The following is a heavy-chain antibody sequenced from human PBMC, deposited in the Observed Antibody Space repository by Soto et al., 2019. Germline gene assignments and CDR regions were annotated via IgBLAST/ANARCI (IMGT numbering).Heavy chain of an antibody. J-gene: IGHJ4*02. CDR1: GGSISSSSYY. CDR3: ARLPPDILTGYVHY. D-gene: IGHD3-9*01. Sequence: SETLSLTCTVSGGSISSSSYYWGWIRQPPGKGLEWIGSIYYSGSTYYNPSLKSRVTISVDTSKNQFSLKLSSVTAADTAVYYCARLPPDILTGYVHYWGQGTLVTVSS. V-gene: IGHV4-39*01. CDR2: IYYSGST.